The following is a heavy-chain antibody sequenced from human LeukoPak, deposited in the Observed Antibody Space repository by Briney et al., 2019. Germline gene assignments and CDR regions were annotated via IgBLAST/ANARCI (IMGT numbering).Heavy chain of an antibody. D-gene: IGHD3-22*01. CDR3: ARDVVQYDSSGYYYAYFDY. V-gene: IGHV1-8*01. CDR1: GYTFTSYD. Sequence: PGASAKVSCKASGYTFTSYDINWVRQATGQGLEWMGWMNPNSGNTGYAQKFQGRVTMTRNTSISTAYMELSSLRSEDTAVYYCARDVVQYDSSGYYYAYFDYWGQGTLVTVSS. CDR2: MNPNSGNT. J-gene: IGHJ4*02.